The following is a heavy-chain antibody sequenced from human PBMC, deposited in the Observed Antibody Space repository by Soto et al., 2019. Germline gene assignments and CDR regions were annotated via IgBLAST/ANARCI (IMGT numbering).Heavy chain of an antibody. Sequence: EVQLVESGGGLVQPGRSLRLSCAASGFTFDDYAMHWVRQAPGQGLEWVSGISWNSGSIGYADAVKGRFTISRDNGLNVRYLQMNSLRAEDTAFYYCAFGYCQGLNCYRRESFWGQRTQVTVSS. CDR1: GFTFDDYA. CDR3: AFGYCQGLNCYRRESF. V-gene: IGHV3-9*01. CDR2: ISWNSGSI. J-gene: IGHJ4*02. D-gene: IGHD2-2*03.